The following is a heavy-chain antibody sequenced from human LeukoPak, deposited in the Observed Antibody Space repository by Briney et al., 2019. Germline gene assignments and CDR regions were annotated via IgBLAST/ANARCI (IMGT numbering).Heavy chain of an antibody. J-gene: IGHJ4*02. D-gene: IGHD3-10*01. CDR1: GYTFTSYD. CDR3: ARGDVLLWFGELPPYYFDY. V-gene: IGHV1-8*01. CDR2: MNPNSGNT. Sequence: ASVKVSCKASGYTFTSYDINWVRQATGQGLEWMGWMNPNSGNTGYAQKFQGRVTMTRNTSISTAYMELSSLRSEDTAVYYCARGDVLLWFGELPPYYFDYWGQGTLVTVSS.